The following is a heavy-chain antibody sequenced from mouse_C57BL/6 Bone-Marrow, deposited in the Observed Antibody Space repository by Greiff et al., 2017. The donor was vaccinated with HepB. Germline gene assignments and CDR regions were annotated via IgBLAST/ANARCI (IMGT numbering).Heavy chain of an antibody. J-gene: IGHJ1*03. Sequence: VQLQESGPGLVAPSQSLSITCTVSGFSLTSYGVHWVRQPPGKGLEWLVVIWSDGSTTYNSALKSRLSISKDNSKSQVFLQMNSLQTDDTAMYYCARHIHYDLWYFDVWGTGTTVTVSS. V-gene: IGHV2-6-1*01. D-gene: IGHD2-4*01. CDR2: IWSDGST. CDR1: GFSLTSYG. CDR3: ARHIHYDLWYFDV.